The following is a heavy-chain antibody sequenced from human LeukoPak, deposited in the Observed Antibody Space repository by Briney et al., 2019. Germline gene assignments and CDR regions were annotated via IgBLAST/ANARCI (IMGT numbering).Heavy chain of an antibody. CDR2: IYYSGST. J-gene: IGHJ6*03. D-gene: IGHD3-10*01. V-gene: IGHV4-59*05. CDR3: ARGISGWYYYGSGSYYGTYYYYYMDV. CDR1: GGSISSYY. Sequence: SETLSLTCTVSGGSISSYYWSWIRQPPGKGLEWIGSIYYSGSTYYNPSLKSRVTISVDTSKNQFSLKLSSVTAADTAVYYCARGISGWYYYGSGSYYGTYYYYYMDVWGKGTTVTVSS.